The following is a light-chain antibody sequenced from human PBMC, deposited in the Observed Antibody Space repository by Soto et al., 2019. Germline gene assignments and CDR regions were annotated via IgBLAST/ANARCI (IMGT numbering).Light chain of an antibody. CDR1: QSVRTK. CDR2: GAS. CDR3: QHFGNSLWT. Sequence: EIVMTQSPDTLYVSPGEGATLSCRASQSVRTKLAWYQQKAGQAPRLPIYGASSRAIHTPDRFSGSGSGTDFTLTISGLEPEDFAVYYCQHFGNSLWTFGQGTKVE. J-gene: IGKJ1*01. V-gene: IGKV3D-15*01.